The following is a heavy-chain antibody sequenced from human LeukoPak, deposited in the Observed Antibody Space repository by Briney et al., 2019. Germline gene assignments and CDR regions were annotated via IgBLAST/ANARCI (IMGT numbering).Heavy chain of an antibody. CDR1: GYTFTGYG. J-gene: IGHJ3*02. V-gene: IGHV1-18*01. CDR3: ARVNADAFDI. CDR2: ISAYNGNT. Sequence: GASVKVSCKASGYTFTGYGISWVRQAPGQGLEWMGWISAYNGNTNYAQKLQGRVTMTTDTSPNTAYMELGSLRSDGTAVYFCARVNADAFDIWGQGTMVTVSS.